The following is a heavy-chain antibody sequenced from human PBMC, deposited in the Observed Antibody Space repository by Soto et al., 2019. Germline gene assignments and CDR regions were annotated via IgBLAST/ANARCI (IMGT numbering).Heavy chain of an antibody. CDR2: INHSGST. CDR3: ARERRVRGSWSHPLGWSDP. V-gene: IGHV4-34*01. J-gene: IGHJ5*02. D-gene: IGHD6-13*01. Sequence: QVQLQQWGAGLLKPSETLSLTCAVYGGSFSGYYWSWIRQPPGKGLEWIGEINHSGSTNYNPSLKSRVTISVDTSKNQFSLKLSSVTAADTAVYYCARERRVRGSWSHPLGWSDPWGQGTLVTVSS. CDR1: GGSFSGYY.